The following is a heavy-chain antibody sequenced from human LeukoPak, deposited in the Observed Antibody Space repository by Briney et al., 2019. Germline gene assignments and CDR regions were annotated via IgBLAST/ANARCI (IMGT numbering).Heavy chain of an antibody. V-gene: IGHV4-4*02. J-gene: IGHJ6*03. CDR1: GGSISSNNW. D-gene: IGHD3-10*01. CDR3: ARERRVRGLIIVGHECYYMDV. CDR2: IYHSGGT. Sequence: SETLSLTCAVSGGSISSNNWWSWLRQPPGKGLEWIGEIYHSGGTNYNPSLKSRVTISVDKSKNQFSLRLRSVTAADTAVYYCARERRVRGLIIVGHECYYMDVWDKGTTVTVSS.